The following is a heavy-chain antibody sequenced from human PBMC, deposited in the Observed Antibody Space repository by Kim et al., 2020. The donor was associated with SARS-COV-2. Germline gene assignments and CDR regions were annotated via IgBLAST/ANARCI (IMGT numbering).Heavy chain of an antibody. CDR1: GFTFSSYS. J-gene: IGHJ3*02. V-gene: IGHV3-21*01. CDR3: AREYQLLTNAFDI. D-gene: IGHD2-2*01. CDR2: ISSSSSYI. Sequence: GGSLRLSCAASGFTFSSYSMNWVRQAPGKGLEWVSSISSSSSYIYYADSVKGRFTISRDNAKNSLYLQMNSLRAEDTAVYYCAREYQLLTNAFDIWGQGTMVTVSS.